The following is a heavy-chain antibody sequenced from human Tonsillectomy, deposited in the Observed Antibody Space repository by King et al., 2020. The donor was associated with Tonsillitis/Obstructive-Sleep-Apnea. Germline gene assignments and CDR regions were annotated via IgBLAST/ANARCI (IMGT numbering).Heavy chain of an antibody. D-gene: IGHD3-22*01. CDR2: INHRGST. CDR3: ARGRWGTYYYDSSGYFKL. Sequence: VQLQQWGAGLLKPSETLSLTCAVYGGSFSGYYWSWIRQPPGKGLEWIGEINHRGSTNYNPSLKSRVTISVDTSKNQFSLKLSSVTAADTAVYYCARGRWGTYYYDSSGYFKLWGQGTLVTVSS. V-gene: IGHV4-34*01. J-gene: IGHJ4*02. CDR1: GGSFSGYY.